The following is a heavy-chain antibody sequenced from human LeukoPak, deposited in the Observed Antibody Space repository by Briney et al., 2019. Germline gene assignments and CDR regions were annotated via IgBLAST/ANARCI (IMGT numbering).Heavy chain of an antibody. Sequence: GRSLRLSCAASRFTFSSYAMHWVRQAPGKGLEWVAVISYDGSNKYYADSVKGRFTISRGNSKNTLYLQMNSLRAEDTAVYYCARDYYYYGMDVWGQGTTVTVSS. CDR1: RFTFSSYA. CDR3: ARDYYYYGMDV. J-gene: IGHJ6*02. CDR2: ISYDGSNK. V-gene: IGHV3-30-3*01.